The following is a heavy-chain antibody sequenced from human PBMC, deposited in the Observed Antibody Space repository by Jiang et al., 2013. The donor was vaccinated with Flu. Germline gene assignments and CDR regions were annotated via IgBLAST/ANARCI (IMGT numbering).Heavy chain of an antibody. D-gene: IGHD1-7*01. CDR2: TYYRSKWYN. CDR1: GDSVSSNSAA. J-gene: IGHJ4*02. V-gene: IGHV6-1*01. CDR3: ARGGRGKTGTTAGFDY. Sequence: ISGDSVSSNSAAWNWIRQSPSRGLEWLGRTYYRSKWYNDYAVSVKSRITINPDTSKNQFSLQLNSVTPEDTAVYYCARGGRGKTGTTAGFDYWGQGTLVTVSS.